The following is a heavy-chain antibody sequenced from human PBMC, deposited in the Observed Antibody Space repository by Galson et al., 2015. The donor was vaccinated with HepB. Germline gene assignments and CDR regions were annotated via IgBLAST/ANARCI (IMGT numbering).Heavy chain of an antibody. D-gene: IGHD6-19*01. CDR2: IYPGDSDT. Sequence: QSGAEVKKPGDSLKISCKGSGYRFTTYWIGWVRQMPGKGLEWMGIIYPGDSDTRYSPSFQGQVTMSADKSISTAYLQWSSLKAPDTAMYYCARPVYSSGWYLDYWGQGTLVTVSS. CDR3: ARPVYSSGWYLDY. J-gene: IGHJ4*02. V-gene: IGHV5-51*01. CDR1: GYRFTTYW.